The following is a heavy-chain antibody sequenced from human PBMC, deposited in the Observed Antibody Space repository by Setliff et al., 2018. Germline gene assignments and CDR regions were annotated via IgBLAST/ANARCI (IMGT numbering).Heavy chain of an antibody. CDR3: ARDRRGYSYGSLGYYYYYMDV. Sequence: SETLSLTCTVSGGSISSYYWSWIRQPAGKGLEWIGRIYTSGSTNYNPSLKSRVTMSVDTSKNQFSLKLSFVTAADTAVYYCARDRRGYSYGSLGYYYYYMDVWGKGTTVTVSS. CDR1: GGSISSYY. CDR2: IYTSGST. V-gene: IGHV4-4*07. D-gene: IGHD5-18*01. J-gene: IGHJ6*03.